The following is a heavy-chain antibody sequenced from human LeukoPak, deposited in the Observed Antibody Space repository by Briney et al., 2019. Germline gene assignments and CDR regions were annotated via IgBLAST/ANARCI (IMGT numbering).Heavy chain of an antibody. D-gene: IGHD3-3*01. CDR3: ASAYYDFWSGYQKTYYYYMDV. V-gene: IGHV1-69*05. CDR1: GGTSSSYA. J-gene: IGHJ6*03. CDR2: IIPIFGTA. Sequence: GASVKVSCKASGGTSSSYAISWVRQAPGQGLEWMGGIIPIFGTANYAQKFQGRVTITTDESTSTAYMELSSLRSEDTAVYYCASAYYDFWSGYQKTYYYYMDVWGKGTTVTVSS.